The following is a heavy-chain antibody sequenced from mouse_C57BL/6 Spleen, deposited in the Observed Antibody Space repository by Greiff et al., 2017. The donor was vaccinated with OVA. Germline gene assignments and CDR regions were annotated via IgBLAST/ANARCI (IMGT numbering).Heavy chain of an antibody. V-gene: IGHV1-42*01. CDR1: GYSFTGYY. CDR3: ARLDYGSSYPFAY. J-gene: IGHJ3*01. D-gene: IGHD1-1*01. Sequence: EVQLQQSGPELVKPGASVKISCKASGYSFTGYYMNWVKQSPEKSLEWIGEINPSTGGTTYNQKFKAKATLTVDKSSSTAYMQLKSLTSEDSAVYYCARLDYGSSYPFAYWGQGTLVTVSA. CDR2: INPSTGGT.